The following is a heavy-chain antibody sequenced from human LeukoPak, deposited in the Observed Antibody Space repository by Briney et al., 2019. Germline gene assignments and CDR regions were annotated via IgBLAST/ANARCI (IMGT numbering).Heavy chain of an antibody. CDR2: ISYDGSNK. Sequence: GGSLGLSCAASGFTFSSYGMHWVRQAPGKGLEWVAVISYDGSNKYYADSVKGRFTISRDNSKNTLYLQMNSLRAEDTAVYYCAKDLLGNDYGFEYFQHWGQGTLVTVSS. CDR1: GFTFSSYG. CDR3: AKDLLGNDYGFEYFQH. J-gene: IGHJ1*01. V-gene: IGHV3-30*18. D-gene: IGHD4-17*01.